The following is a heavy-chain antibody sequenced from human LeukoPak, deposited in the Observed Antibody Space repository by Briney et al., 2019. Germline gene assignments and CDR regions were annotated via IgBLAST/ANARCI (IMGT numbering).Heavy chain of an antibody. J-gene: IGHJ5*02. CDR1: GSSISSYTHY. D-gene: IGHD6-6*01. CDR2: VYYTGGT. Sequence: SEALSLTCTVSGSSISSYTHYWGWIRQPPGKGLEWIATVYYTGGTYYNPSLKSRVTISIDTSRNHFSLKLTSVIAADTAMYYCVSNSSSSPWFDPWGQGTLVTLSS. V-gene: IGHV4-39*02. CDR3: VSNSSSSPWFDP.